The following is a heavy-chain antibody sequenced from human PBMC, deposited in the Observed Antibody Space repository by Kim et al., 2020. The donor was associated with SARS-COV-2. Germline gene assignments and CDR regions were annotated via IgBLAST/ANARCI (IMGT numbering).Heavy chain of an antibody. Sequence: GGSTNHAQPVRGLFTISTHNSKNTLHLQRRSLRVEDTAVYYCAKDRPSNYWGQGTLVTVSS. J-gene: IGHJ4*02. V-gene: IGHV3-23*01. CDR3: AKDRPSNY. CDR2: GGST.